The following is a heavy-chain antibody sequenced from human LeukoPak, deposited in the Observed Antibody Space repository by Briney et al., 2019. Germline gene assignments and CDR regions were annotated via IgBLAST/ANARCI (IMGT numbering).Heavy chain of an antibody. J-gene: IGHJ4*02. CDR3: ARLAPSGTDLDY. Sequence: PSETLSLTCAVSGYSISSGYYWGWIRQPPGRGLEWIGSIYHSGSTYYNPPLKSRVTISVDTSKNQFSLKLSSVTAADTAVYYCARLAPSGTDLDYWGQGTLVTVSS. CDR2: IYHSGST. CDR1: GYSISSGYY. V-gene: IGHV4-38-2*01. D-gene: IGHD1-1*01.